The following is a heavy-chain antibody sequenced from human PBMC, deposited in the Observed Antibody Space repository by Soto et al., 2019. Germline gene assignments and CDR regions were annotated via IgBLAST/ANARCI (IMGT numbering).Heavy chain of an antibody. J-gene: IGHJ5*02. CDR2: ISAYNGNT. CDR3: ARHLSYGSWFDP. V-gene: IGHV1-18*01. CDR1: GYTFTSYG. Sequence: QVQLVQSGAEVKKPGASVKVSCKASGYTFTSYGISWVPQAPGQGLEWMGWISAYNGNTNYAQKLQDIVTMTTDTSTSTAYMELRSLRSDDTAVSYSARHLSYGSWFDPWGQRYLVTVSS. D-gene: IGHD4-17*01.